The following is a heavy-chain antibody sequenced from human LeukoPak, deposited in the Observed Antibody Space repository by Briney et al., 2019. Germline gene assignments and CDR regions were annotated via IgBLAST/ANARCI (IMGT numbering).Heavy chain of an antibody. J-gene: IGHJ4*02. CDR2: ISWNSGSI. Sequence: PGGSLRLSCAASGFTFDDYAMHWVRQAPGKGLEWVSGISWNSGSIGYADSVEGRFTISRDNAKNSLYLQMNSLRAEDTALYYCAKDIATVKLYYFDYWGQGTLVTVSS. CDR3: AKDIATVKLYYFDY. V-gene: IGHV3-9*01. D-gene: IGHD4-11*01. CDR1: GFTFDDYA.